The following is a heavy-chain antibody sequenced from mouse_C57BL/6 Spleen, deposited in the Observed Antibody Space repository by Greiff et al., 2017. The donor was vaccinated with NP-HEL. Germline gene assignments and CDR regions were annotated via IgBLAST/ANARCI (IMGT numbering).Heavy chain of an antibody. CDR2: IDPEDGDT. CDR3: AGLEGTAQNDFDY. J-gene: IGHJ2*01. Sequence: VQLQQSGAELVKPGASVKLSCTASGFTFKDYYMHWVKQRTEQGLEWIGRIDPEDGDTKYAPKFQGKATITADTSSNTAYLQLSSLTSEDPAVYYCAGLEGTAQNDFDYWGQGTTLTVSS. V-gene: IGHV14-2*01. CDR1: GFTFKDYY. D-gene: IGHD3-2*02.